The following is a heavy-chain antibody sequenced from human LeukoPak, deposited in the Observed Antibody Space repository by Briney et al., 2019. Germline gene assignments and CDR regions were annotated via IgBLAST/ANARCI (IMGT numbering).Heavy chain of an antibody. V-gene: IGHV1-8*01. Sequence: ASVKISCKASGYTFTSYDINWGRQATGQGLEWMGWMNPNSGNTGYDHKFQGRVTMTRNTSISTAYMELSSLRSEDTAVYYCARVYSYGLSYYYYMDVWGKGTTVTVSS. CDR1: GYTFTSYD. D-gene: IGHD5-18*01. J-gene: IGHJ6*03. CDR2: MNPNSGNT. CDR3: ARVYSYGLSYYYYMDV.